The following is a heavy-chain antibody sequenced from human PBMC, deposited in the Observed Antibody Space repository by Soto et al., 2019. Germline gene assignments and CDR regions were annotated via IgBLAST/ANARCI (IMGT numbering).Heavy chain of an antibody. J-gene: IGHJ4*02. CDR3: AKAINGGYRYRTYSDY. V-gene: IGHV4-59*01. Sequence: SETLSLTCTVSGGSISSYYCSWIRQTPGKGLEWIGYIYYSGSTNYNPSLKSRVTISVDTSKNQFSLKLSSVTAADTAVSYCAKAINGGYRYRTYSDYWGQATMVTVCS. D-gene: IGHD5-18*01. CDR2: IYYSGST. CDR1: GGSISSYY.